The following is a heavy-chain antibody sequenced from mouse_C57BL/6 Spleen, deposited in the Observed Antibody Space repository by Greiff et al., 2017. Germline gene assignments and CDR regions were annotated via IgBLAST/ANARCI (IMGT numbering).Heavy chain of an antibody. CDR3: AKNSDDYDPWFAY. Sequence: QVQLQQSGPGLVQPSQSLSITCTVSGFSLTSYGVHWVRQSPGKGLEWLGVIWRGGSTDYNAAFMSRLSITKDNSKSQVFFKMNSLQADDTAIYYCAKNSDDYDPWFAYWGQGTLVTVSA. J-gene: IGHJ3*01. D-gene: IGHD2-4*01. CDR1: GFSLTSYG. CDR2: IWRGGST. V-gene: IGHV2-5*01.